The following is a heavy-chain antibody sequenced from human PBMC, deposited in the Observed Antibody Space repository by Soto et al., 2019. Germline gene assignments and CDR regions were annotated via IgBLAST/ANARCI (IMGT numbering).Heavy chain of an antibody. J-gene: IGHJ4*02. CDR1: GGSISSADYY. CDR3: ARNLYDSSGYSPFGY. V-gene: IGHV4-30-4*01. D-gene: IGHD3-22*01. CDR2: IHHNGNT. Sequence: QVQLQESGPGLVKPSQTLSLTCTVSGGSISSADYYWSWIRQPPGKGLERIGHIHHNGNTNYNPSLKSRVTISVDTPKNQFSLNLTSVRDADTAQYFCARNLYDSSGYSPFGYWGQGTLVTVSS.